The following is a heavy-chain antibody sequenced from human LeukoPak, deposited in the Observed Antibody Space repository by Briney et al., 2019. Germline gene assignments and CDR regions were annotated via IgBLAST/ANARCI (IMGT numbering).Heavy chain of an antibody. V-gene: IGHV1-2*02. CDR3: ARGDVHGGSWTQRRYYYYYMDV. CDR2: INPNSGGT. CDR1: GYTFTGYY. D-gene: IGHD6-13*01. J-gene: IGHJ6*03. Sequence: GASVKVSCKASGYTFTGYYMHWVRQAPGQGLEWMGWINPNSGGTNYAQKFQGRVTMTRNTSISTAYMELSRLRSDDTAVYYCARGDVHGGSWTQRRYYYYYMDVWGKGTTVTVSS.